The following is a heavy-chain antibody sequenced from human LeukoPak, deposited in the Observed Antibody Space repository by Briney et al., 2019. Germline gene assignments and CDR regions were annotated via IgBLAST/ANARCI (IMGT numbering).Heavy chain of an antibody. J-gene: IGHJ5*02. V-gene: IGHV1-69*04. Sequence: GASVKVSCKASGGTFSSYAISWVRQAPGQGLEWMGRIIPILGIANYAQKFQGRVTITAGKSTSTAYMELSSLRSEDTAVYYCAREFHYYDSSGYYYKGFDPWGQGTLVTVSS. D-gene: IGHD3-22*01. CDR1: GGTFSSYA. CDR3: AREFHYYDSSGYYYKGFDP. CDR2: IIPILGIA.